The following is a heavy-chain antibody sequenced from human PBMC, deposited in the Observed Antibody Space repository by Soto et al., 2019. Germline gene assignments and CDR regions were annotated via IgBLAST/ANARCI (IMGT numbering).Heavy chain of an antibody. CDR1: GYTFTSYA. V-gene: IGHV1-3*01. Sequence: ASVKVSCKASGYTFTSYAMHWVRQAPGQRLEWMGWINAGNGNTKYSQKFQGRVTITRDTSASTAYMELSSLRSEDTAVYYCARDQDIVVVPAAIQTNYYYGMDVWGQGTTVTASS. D-gene: IGHD2-2*02. CDR2: INAGNGNT. CDR3: ARDQDIVVVPAAIQTNYYYGMDV. J-gene: IGHJ6*02.